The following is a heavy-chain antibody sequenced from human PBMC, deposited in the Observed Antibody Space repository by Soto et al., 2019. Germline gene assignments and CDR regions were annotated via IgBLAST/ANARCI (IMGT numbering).Heavy chain of an antibody. CDR2: INTDGSGT. Sequence: GGSLRLSCAASGFTFSSDWMHWVRQAPGKGLVWVSRINTDGSGTSYADSVKGRFTISVDTSKNQFSLRLSSVTAADTAVYYCARGHSTTIIRPNYYFQYWGQGSLVTVSS. J-gene: IGHJ4*02. CDR3: ARGHSTTIIRPNYYFQY. V-gene: IGHV3-74*01. D-gene: IGHD4-4*01. CDR1: GFTFSSDW.